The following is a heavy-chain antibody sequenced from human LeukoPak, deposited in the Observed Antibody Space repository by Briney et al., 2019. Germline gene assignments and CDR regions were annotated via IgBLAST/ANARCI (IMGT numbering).Heavy chain of an antibody. CDR3: AKSVVTAIGAFDI. V-gene: IGHV1-69*06. CDR2: IIPIFGTA. Sequence: SVKVSCKASGGTFSSYAISWARQAPGQGLEWMGGIIPIFGTANYAQKFQGRVTITADKSTSTAYMELSSLRSEDTAVYYRAKSVVTAIGAFDIWGQGTMVSVSS. CDR1: GGTFSSYA. J-gene: IGHJ3*02. D-gene: IGHD2-21*02.